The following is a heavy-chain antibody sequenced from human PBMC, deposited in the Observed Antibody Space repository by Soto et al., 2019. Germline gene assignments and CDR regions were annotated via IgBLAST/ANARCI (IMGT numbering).Heavy chain of an antibody. D-gene: IGHD6-19*01. Sequence: QLHLVQSGAVVKKPGASVTVSCSASGYPVTAYYMHWVRQAPGRGLGWMGGINPATGAAKSTQTFQGRVTQTTETSSGKAFWELRGRTSRAVGGFYLGGGGGAGVAGSAAFDMWGQGTVVPVSS. CDR2: INPATGAA. V-gene: IGHV1-2*01. CDR3: GGGGGAGVAGSAAFDM. CDR1: GYPVTAYY. J-gene: IGHJ3*02.